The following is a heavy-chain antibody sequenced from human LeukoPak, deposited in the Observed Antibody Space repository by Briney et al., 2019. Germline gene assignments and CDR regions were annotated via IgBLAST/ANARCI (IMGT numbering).Heavy chain of an antibody. CDR3: ARMLASYYYMDV. Sequence: GGSLRLSCAASGFTFSSYSMNWVRQAPGKGLEWVSYISSSSSTIYYADSVKGRFTISRDNAKNSLYLQMNSLRAEDTAVYYCARMLASYYYMDVWGKGTMVTVSS. V-gene: IGHV3-48*04. CDR1: GFTFSSYS. D-gene: IGHD3-10*02. CDR2: ISSSSSTI. J-gene: IGHJ6*03.